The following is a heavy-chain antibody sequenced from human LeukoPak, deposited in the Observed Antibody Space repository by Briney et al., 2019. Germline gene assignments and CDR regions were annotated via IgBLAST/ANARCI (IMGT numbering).Heavy chain of an antibody. Sequence: GGSLRLSCAASGFTFSAYWMNWVRQAPGKGLVWVSRINSDGSSTSYADSVKGRFTISRDNAKNTLYLQMNSLRAEDTAVYYCAVVVVAATAFDIWGQGTMVTVSS. D-gene: IGHD2-15*01. CDR1: GFTFSAYW. CDR3: AVVVVAATAFDI. V-gene: IGHV3-74*01. CDR2: INSDGSST. J-gene: IGHJ3*02.